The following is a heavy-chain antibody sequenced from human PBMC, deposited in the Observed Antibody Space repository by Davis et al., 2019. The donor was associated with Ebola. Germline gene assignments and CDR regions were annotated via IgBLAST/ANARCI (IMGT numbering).Heavy chain of an antibody. CDR3: AKANRCSSTSCYWGYYYYGMDV. Sequence: GESLKISCAASGFTFSDYYMSWIRQAPGKGLEWVSYISSSSSYTNYADSVKGRFTISRDNAKNTLYLQMNSLRAEDTAVYYCAKANRCSSTSCYWGYYYYGMDVWGQGTTVTVSS. D-gene: IGHD2-2*01. CDR2: ISSSSSYT. J-gene: IGHJ6*02. V-gene: IGHV3-11*06. CDR1: GFTFSDYY.